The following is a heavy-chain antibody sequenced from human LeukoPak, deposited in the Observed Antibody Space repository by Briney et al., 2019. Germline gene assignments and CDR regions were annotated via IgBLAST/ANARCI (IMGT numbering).Heavy chain of an antibody. J-gene: IGHJ5*02. CDR1: GGTFISYA. V-gene: IGHV1-69*13. CDR3: ARDLNGGHYDSSGYYYPGNWFDP. D-gene: IGHD3-22*01. Sequence: SVKVSCKASGGTFISYAISWVRQAPGQGLEWMGGIIPIFGTANYAQKFQGRVTITADESTSTAYMELSSLRSEDTAVYYCARDLNGGHYDSSGYYYPGNWFDPWGQGTLVTVSS. CDR2: IIPIFGTA.